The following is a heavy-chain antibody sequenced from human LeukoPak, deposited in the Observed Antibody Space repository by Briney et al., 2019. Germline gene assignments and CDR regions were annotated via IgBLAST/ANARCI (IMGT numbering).Heavy chain of an antibody. CDR1: GFTFSSYD. Sequence: GGSLRLSCAASGFTFSSYDMHWVRQATGKGLEWVSAIGTAGDTYYPGSVKGRFTISRENAKNSLYLQMNSLRAGDTAVYYCARGAAAGTTDYWGQGTLVTVSP. V-gene: IGHV3-13*01. CDR3: ARGAAAGTTDY. CDR2: IGTAGDT. D-gene: IGHD6-13*01. J-gene: IGHJ4*02.